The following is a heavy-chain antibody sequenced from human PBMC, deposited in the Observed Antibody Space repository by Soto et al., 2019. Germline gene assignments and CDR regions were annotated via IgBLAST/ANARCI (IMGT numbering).Heavy chain of an antibody. CDR1: GGTFSIYT. CDR3: ARAMDTRNCPNFDS. D-gene: IGHD5-18*01. J-gene: IGHJ4*02. CDR2: VIPFLDIT. V-gene: IGHV1-69*02. Sequence: QVQLVQSGSEVKKPGSSVRVSCKASGGTFSIYTISWVRQAPGQGLEGMGRVIPFLDITSYTQRFQGRVTITADKSTTTAYMELSSLRSEDTAVYYCARAMDTRNCPNFDSWGQGTLVTVSS.